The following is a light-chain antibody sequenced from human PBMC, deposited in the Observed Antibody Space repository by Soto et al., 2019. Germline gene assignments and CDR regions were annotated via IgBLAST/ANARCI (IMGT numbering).Light chain of an antibody. CDR3: QQYENLPPT. Sequence: DIRMTQSPSFLSASVGDRITITCQASQDINNFLNWYQQKPGKAPRLLIYDTSNVEGGVPSRFSGTGSGTDFTFTISSLQPEDIATYYCQQYENLPPTFGGGTKVEIK. CDR1: QDINNF. CDR2: DTS. V-gene: IGKV1-33*01. J-gene: IGKJ4*01.